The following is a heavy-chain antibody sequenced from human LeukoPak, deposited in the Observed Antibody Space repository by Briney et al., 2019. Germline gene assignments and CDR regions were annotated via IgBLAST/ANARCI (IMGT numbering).Heavy chain of an antibody. CDR2: INTNTGNP. Sequence: ASVKVSCKASGYTFTSYAMNWVRQAPGQGLEWMGWINTNTGNPTYAQGFTGRFVFSLDTSVSTAYLQISSLKAEDTAVYYCARGEHYGDYVPGCHSGQGTLVTVSS. V-gene: IGHV7-4-1*02. J-gene: IGHJ4*02. CDR3: ARGEHYGDYVPGCH. D-gene: IGHD4-17*01. CDR1: GYTFTSYA.